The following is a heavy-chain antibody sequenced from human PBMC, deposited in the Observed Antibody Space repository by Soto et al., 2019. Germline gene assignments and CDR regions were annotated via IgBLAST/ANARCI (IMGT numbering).Heavy chain of an antibody. D-gene: IGHD3-22*01. CDR1: GFTFSSYI. V-gene: IGHV3-21*01. CDR3: ASSRDGMIGDAFDI. J-gene: IGHJ3*02. Sequence: GGSLRLSCAASGFTFSSYIMNWVRQAPGKGLEWVSSISSSSSYIYYADSVKGRFTISRDNAKNSLYLQMNSLRAEDTAVYYCASSRDGMIGDAFDIWGQGTMVTVSS. CDR2: ISSSSSYI.